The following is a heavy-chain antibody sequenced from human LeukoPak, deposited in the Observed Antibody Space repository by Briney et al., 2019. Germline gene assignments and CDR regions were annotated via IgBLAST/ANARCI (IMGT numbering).Heavy chain of an antibody. CDR1: GYTFTSYG. CDR3: ARFYSNYQPADY. Sequence: ASVKVSCKAAGYTFTSYGISWVRQGPGQGLEWMGWISAYNGNTNYAQKLQGRVTMTTDTSTSTAYMELRSLRSDDTAVYYCARFYSNYQPADYWGQGTRVTVSS. V-gene: IGHV1-18*01. CDR2: ISAYNGNT. D-gene: IGHD4-11*01. J-gene: IGHJ4*02.